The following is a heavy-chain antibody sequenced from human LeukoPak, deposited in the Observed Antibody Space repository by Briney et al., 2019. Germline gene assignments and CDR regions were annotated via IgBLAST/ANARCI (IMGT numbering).Heavy chain of an antibody. CDR1: GGSISSYY. Sequence: SETLSLTCTVSGGSISSYYWSWIRQPPGKGLEWIGCIYYTGSTNYNPSLKSRVTISLDTSKNQFSLKLSSVTAADTAVYYCARGYDFWSGYNHYMDVWGKGTTVTVSS. CDR3: ARGYDFWSGYNHYMDV. D-gene: IGHD3-3*01. V-gene: IGHV4-59*01. CDR2: IYYTGST. J-gene: IGHJ6*03.